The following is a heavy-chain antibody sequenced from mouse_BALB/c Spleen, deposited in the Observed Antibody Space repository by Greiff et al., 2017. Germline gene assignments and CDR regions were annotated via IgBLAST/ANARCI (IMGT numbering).Heavy chain of an antibody. CDR1: GFTFSSYT. D-gene: IGHD4-1*01. CDR2: ISNGGGST. J-gene: IGHJ2*01. Sequence: DVKLVESGGGLVQPGGSLKLSCAASGFTFSSYTMSWVRQTPEKRLEWVAYISNGGGSTYYPDTVKGRFTISRDNAKNTLYLQMSSLKSEDTAMYYCARHAEGNWGGDYWGQGTTLTVSS. V-gene: IGHV5-12-2*01. CDR3: ARHAEGNWGGDY.